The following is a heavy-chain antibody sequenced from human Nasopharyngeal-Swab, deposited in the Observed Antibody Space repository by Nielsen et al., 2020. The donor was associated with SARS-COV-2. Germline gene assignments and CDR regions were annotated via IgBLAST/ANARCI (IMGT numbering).Heavy chain of an antibody. CDR3: TTDYYFDY. V-gene: IGHV3-21*04. J-gene: IGHJ4*02. D-gene: IGHD4/OR15-4a*01. CDR1: GFTFNNYN. Sequence: GESLKISCAASGFTFNNYNFNWVRQAPGKGLEWVSSISSSSSYIYYADSVKGRFTISRDDSKNTAFLQMDSLNTEDTALYYCTTDYYFDYWGQGTLVTVSS. CDR2: ISSSSSYI.